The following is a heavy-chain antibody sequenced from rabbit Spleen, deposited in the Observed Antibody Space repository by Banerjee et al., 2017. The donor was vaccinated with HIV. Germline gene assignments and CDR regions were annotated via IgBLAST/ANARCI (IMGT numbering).Heavy chain of an antibody. CDR3: ARDTGSSFSSYGMDL. CDR2: IYAGSSGSA. D-gene: IGHD8-1*01. V-gene: IGHV1S45*01. J-gene: IGHJ6*01. Sequence: QEQLVGSGGDLVKPEGSLTLTCTASGFSFSSSYWICWVRQAPGKGLEWIACIYAGSSGSAYYASWAKGRFTCSKTSSTTVTLQMTSLTVADAATYFCARDTGSSFSSYGMDLWGPGTLVTVS. CDR1: GFSFSSSYW.